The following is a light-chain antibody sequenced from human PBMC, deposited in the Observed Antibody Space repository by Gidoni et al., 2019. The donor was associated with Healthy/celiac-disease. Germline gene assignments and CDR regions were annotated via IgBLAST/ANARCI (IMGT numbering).Light chain of an antibody. CDR3: QSYDSSLSVV. CDR1: SSNIGAGYD. J-gene: IGLJ2*01. V-gene: IGLV1-40*01. Sequence: QSVLTQPHSVSAAPGPRVTISCTGSSSNIGAGYDVHWYQQLPGTAPKLLIYGNSNRPSGVPDRFSGSKSGTSASLAITGLQAEDEADYYCQSYDSSLSVVFGGGTKLTVL. CDR2: GNS.